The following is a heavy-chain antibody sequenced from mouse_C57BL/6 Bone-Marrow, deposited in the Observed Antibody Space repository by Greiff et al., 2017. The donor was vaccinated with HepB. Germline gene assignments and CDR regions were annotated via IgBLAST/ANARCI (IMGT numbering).Heavy chain of an antibody. CDR1: GYTFTDYN. V-gene: IGHV1-18*01. CDR2: INPNNGGT. CDR3: ARRRYDYDVGYFDY. J-gene: IGHJ2*01. Sequence: EVQLKESGPELVKPGASVKIPCKASGYTFTDYNMDWVKQSHGKSLEWIGDINPNNGGTIYNQKFKGKATLTVDKSSSTAYMELRSLTSEDTAVYYCARRRYDYDVGYFDYWGQGTTLTVSS. D-gene: IGHD2-4*01.